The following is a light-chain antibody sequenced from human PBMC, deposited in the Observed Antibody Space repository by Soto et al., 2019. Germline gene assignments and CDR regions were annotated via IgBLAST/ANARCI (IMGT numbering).Light chain of an antibody. Sequence: QAVVTQPPSVSGAPGQRVTISCTGSSSNIGAGYDVHWYQQLPGTAPKLLIYGNSNRPSEVPDRFSGSKSGTSASLAITGLQAEDEADYYCQSYDSSHVVFGGGTKLTVL. CDR1: SSNIGAGYD. CDR3: QSYDSSHVV. CDR2: GNS. V-gene: IGLV1-40*01. J-gene: IGLJ2*01.